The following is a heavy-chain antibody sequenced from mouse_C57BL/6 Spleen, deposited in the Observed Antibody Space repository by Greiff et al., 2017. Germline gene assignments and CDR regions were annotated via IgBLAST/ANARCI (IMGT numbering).Heavy chain of an antibody. CDR3: ARETTVKGTYYFDY. CDR1: GYTFTSYG. J-gene: IGHJ2*01. V-gene: IGHV1-81*01. CDR2: IYPRSGNT. D-gene: IGHD1-1*01. Sequence: QVQLQQSGAELARPGASVKLSCKASGYTFTSYGIRWVKQRPGQGLEWIGEIYPRSGNTYYNEKFKGKATLTADKSSSTAYMELRSLTSEDSAVYFCARETTVKGTYYFDYWGQGTTLTVSS.